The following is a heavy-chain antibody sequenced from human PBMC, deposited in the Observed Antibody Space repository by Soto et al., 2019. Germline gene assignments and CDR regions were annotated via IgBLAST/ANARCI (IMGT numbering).Heavy chain of an antibody. Sequence: EVQLVESGGGLVQPGGSLTLSCAASGFTFRSYEMNWVRQAPGKGLEWVSYISSSGSTIYDADSVKGRFTISRDNAKNSLYLEMHSLRAEDTAVYDCARIFVNYYGSGSPVDHWGQGTLVTVSS. CDR2: ISSSGSTI. V-gene: IGHV3-48*03. D-gene: IGHD3-10*01. J-gene: IGHJ4*02. CDR3: ARIFVNYYGSGSPVDH. CDR1: GFTFRSYE.